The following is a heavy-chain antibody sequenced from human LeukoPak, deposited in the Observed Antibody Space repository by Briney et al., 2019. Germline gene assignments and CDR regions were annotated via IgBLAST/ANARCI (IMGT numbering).Heavy chain of an antibody. Sequence: GGSLRLSCATPGFTFSYYGLHWVRQAPGKGLEWVAVISYDGSNKYYADSVKGRFTISRDNSKNTLYLQMNSLRAEDTAVYYCAKFTVTTGAFDYWGQGTLVTVSS. CDR1: GFTFSYYG. CDR2: ISYDGSNK. D-gene: IGHD4-17*01. CDR3: AKFTVTTGAFDY. V-gene: IGHV3-30*18. J-gene: IGHJ4*02.